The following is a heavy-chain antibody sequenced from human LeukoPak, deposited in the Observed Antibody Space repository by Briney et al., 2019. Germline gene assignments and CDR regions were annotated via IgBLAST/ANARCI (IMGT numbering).Heavy chain of an antibody. CDR2: IYHSGST. V-gene: IGHV4-4*02. CDR3: ARGTGYFQY. D-gene: IGHD6-6*01. J-gene: IGHJ1*01. CDR1: GVAISSGIG. Sequence: SGTLSLTPALSGVAISSGIGWSWVRQPPGKGREWIGEIYHSGSTNYNPSLKRRGTISVDKSKHQFSLNLTSVNAADTAVYYCARGTGYFQYWGQGPLVTVSS.